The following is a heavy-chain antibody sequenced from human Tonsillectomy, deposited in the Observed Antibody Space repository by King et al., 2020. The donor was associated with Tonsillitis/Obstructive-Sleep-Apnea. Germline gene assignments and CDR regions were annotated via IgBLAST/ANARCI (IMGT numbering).Heavy chain of an antibody. J-gene: IGHJ4*02. CDR3: ASVGSSYGELDY. Sequence: QLQESGPGLVKPSETLSLTCTVSGGSISSSSYYWGWIRQPPGQGLEWIGSIYYSGSTYYNPSLKSRVTISVDTSKNQFSLKLSSVTAADTAVYYCASVGSSYGELDYWGQGTLVTVSS. CDR1: GGSISSSSYY. D-gene: IGHD5-18*01. CDR2: IYYSGST. V-gene: IGHV4-39*01.